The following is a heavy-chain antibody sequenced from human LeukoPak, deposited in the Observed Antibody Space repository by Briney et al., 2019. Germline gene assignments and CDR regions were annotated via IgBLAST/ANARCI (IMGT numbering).Heavy chain of an antibody. CDR3: ARGRRVHGDYIGY. CDR1: GYTFTSYD. D-gene: IGHD5/OR15-5a*01. CDR2: MNPNSGNT. V-gene: IGHV1-8*01. J-gene: IGHJ4*02. Sequence: ASVKVSCKASGYTFTSYDINWVRQATGQGLEWMGWMNPNSGNTGYAQKFQGRVTMTRNTSISTAYMELSSLRSEDTAVYYRARGRRVHGDYIGYWGQGTLVTVSS.